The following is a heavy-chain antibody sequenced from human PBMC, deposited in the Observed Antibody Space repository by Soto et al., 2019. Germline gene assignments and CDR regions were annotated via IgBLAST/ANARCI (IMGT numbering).Heavy chain of an antibody. J-gene: IGHJ4*02. CDR2: ISSREVTV. V-gene: IGHV3-11*01. Sequence: GGSLRLSCAASGFAFSNYYMTWIRQAPGKGLECLSYISSREVTVYYADSVKGRFTISRDNTKNSLYLQMTTLRDEDTAVYYCARVSASGWHVNGRDYFDSWGQGTLVTVS. CDR1: GFAFSNYY. D-gene: IGHD6-19*01. CDR3: ARVSASGWHVNGRDYFDS.